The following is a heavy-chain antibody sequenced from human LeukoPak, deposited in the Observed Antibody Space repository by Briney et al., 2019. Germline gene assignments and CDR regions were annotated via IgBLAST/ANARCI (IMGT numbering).Heavy chain of an antibody. CDR2: IYPDDSNT. D-gene: IGHD3-16*01. Sequence: GESLKISCKGSGYSFTSYWIGWVRQMPGKGLEWMGIIYPDDSNTRYSPSFQGQVTLSADKSINTAYLQWSSLRASDTAMYYCARLEEDLTLGVAGYWFVPWGPGTLVTVS. J-gene: IGHJ5*02. CDR3: ARLEEDLTLGVAGYWFVP. CDR1: GYSFTSYW. V-gene: IGHV5-51*01.